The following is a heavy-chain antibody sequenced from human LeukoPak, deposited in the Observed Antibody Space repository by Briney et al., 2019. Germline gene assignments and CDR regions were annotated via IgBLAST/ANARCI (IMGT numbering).Heavy chain of an antibody. V-gene: IGHV3-7*03. CDR1: GFTFNSYW. CDR2: IEEDGSEK. CDR3: ARARSVMDY. J-gene: IGHJ4*02. Sequence: GGSLRLSCTTSGFTFNSYWMSWVRQAPGKGLEWVANIEEDGSEKNYVDSVKGRSTISRDNAKNSLYLQMNSLRAEDTAVYYCARARSVMDYWGQGTLVTVSS.